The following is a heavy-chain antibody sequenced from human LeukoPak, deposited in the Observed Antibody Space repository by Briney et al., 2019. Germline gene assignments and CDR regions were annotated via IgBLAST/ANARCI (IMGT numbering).Heavy chain of an antibody. J-gene: IGHJ4*02. CDR2: IYYSGST. CDR3: ARGFRASSSWYVVFDY. V-gene: IGHV4-39*07. D-gene: IGHD6-13*01. Sequence: PSQTLSPTCTVSGVSISSGDYYWNWIRQPPGKGLEWIGSIYYSGSTYYNPSLKSRVTISVDTSKNQFSLKLSSVTAADTAVYYCARGFRASSSWYVVFDYWGQGALVTVSS. CDR1: GVSISSGDYY.